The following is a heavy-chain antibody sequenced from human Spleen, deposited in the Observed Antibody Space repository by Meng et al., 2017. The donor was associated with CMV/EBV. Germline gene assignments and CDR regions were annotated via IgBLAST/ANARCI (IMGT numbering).Heavy chain of an antibody. D-gene: IGHD3-3*01. CDR1: GFTFSSYS. CDR3: ARGALHYDFWSGSYGMDV. V-gene: IGHV3-21*01. Sequence: GGSLRLSCAASGFTFSSYSMNWVRQAPGKGLEWVSSISSSSSYIYYADSVKGRFTISRDNAKNSLYLQMNSLRAEDTAVYYCARGALHYDFWSGSYGMDVWGQGTTVTVSS. CDR2: ISSSSSYI. J-gene: IGHJ6*02.